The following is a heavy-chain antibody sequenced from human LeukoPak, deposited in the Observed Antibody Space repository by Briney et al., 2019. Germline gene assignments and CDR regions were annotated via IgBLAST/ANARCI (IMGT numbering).Heavy chain of an antibody. CDR2: IIPIFGTA. D-gene: IGHD3-22*01. CDR3: ARAKKYYYDSSGPTLDY. Sequence: SVKVSCKASGGTFSSHAISWVRQAPGQGLEWMGGIIPIFGTANYAQKFQGRVTITTDESTSTAYMELSSLRSEDTAVYYCARAKKYYYDSSGPTLDYWGQGTLVTVSS. CDR1: GGTFSSHA. J-gene: IGHJ4*02. V-gene: IGHV1-69*05.